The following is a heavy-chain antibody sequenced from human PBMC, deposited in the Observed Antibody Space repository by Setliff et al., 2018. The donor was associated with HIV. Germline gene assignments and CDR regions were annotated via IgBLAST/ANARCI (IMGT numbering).Heavy chain of an antibody. CDR2: VHHTGYL. CDR1: GGPLTDHY. CDR3: ARVRGSSYFGTFDY. V-gene: IGHV4-34*01. J-gene: IGHJ4*02. D-gene: IGHD1-26*01. Sequence: SETLSLTCAVHGGPLTDHYWNWIRQSPGKGLEWIAEVHHTGYLNYNPSLKSRVTISVDTSKNQFSLKLSSVTAADTAVYYCARVRGSSYFGTFDYWGQGALVTVSS.